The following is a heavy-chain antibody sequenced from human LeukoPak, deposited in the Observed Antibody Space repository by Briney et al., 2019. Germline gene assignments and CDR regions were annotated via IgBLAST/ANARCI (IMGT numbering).Heavy chain of an antibody. CDR1: GGSFSGYY. J-gene: IGHJ4*02. Sequence: SETLSLTCAVYGGSFSGYYWSWVRQPPGMGLEWIGEINYSGSTNYNPSLKSRVTISVDTSKNQFSLKLSSVTAADTAVYYCAREDVVVPAAIGYWGQGTLVTVSS. D-gene: IGHD2-2*01. CDR2: INYSGST. CDR3: AREDVVVPAAIGY. V-gene: IGHV4-34*01.